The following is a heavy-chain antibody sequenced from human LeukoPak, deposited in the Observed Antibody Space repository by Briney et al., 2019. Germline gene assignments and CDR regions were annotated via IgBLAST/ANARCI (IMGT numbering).Heavy chain of an antibody. CDR1: GFTFDDYA. CDR2: ISWNSGSI. D-gene: IGHD1-26*01. J-gene: IGHJ6*02. Sequence: GRSLRLSCAASGFTFDDYAMHWVRQAPGKGLEWVSGISWNSGSIGYADSVKGRFTTSRDNAKNSLYLQMNSLRAEDTALYYCATNLGSYYYYYGMDVWGQGTTVTVSS. CDR3: ATNLGSYYYYYGMDV. V-gene: IGHV3-9*01.